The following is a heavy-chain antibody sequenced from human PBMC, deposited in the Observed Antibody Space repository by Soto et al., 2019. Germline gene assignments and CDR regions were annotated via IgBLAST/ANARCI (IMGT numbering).Heavy chain of an antibody. CDR3: ARRAGSYPYYYGMDV. CDR1: GYSCPNNW. D-gene: IGHD3-10*01. J-gene: IGHJ6*02. V-gene: IGHV5-51*01. CDR2: IYPGDSDT. Sequence: PGESLNISWNGAGYSCPNNWIGWVRHMPGKGLEWMGMIYPGDSDTRYSPSFQGQVTISADKSISTAYLQWSSLKASDTAMYYCARRAGSYPYYYGMDVWGQGTTVTVSS.